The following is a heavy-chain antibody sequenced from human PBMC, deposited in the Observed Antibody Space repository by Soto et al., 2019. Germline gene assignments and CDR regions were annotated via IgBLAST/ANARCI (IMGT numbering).Heavy chain of an antibody. CDR2: IYYSGST. CDR3: ARPYYYDSSSESGAFDI. Sequence: PSETLSLTCTVSGGSISSYYWSWIRQPPGKGLEWIGYIYYSGSTNYNPSLKSRVTISVDTSKNQFSLKLSSVTAADTAVYYCARPYYYDSSSESGAFDIWGQGTMVTVSS. D-gene: IGHD3-22*01. CDR1: GGSISSYY. J-gene: IGHJ3*02. V-gene: IGHV4-59*01.